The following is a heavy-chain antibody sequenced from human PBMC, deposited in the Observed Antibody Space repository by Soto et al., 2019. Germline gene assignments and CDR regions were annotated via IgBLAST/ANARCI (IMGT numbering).Heavy chain of an antibody. D-gene: IGHD3-10*01. CDR2: ITPFNGNT. J-gene: IGHJ3*02. CDR3: ATLVGDSDAFDI. Sequence: SVKVSCKASGYTFTYRYLHWVRQAPGQALEWMGWITPFNGNTNYAQKFQDRVTITRDRSMSTAYMELSSLRSEDTAMYYCATLVGDSDAFDIWGQGTMVTVSS. V-gene: IGHV1-45*02. CDR1: GYTFTYRY.